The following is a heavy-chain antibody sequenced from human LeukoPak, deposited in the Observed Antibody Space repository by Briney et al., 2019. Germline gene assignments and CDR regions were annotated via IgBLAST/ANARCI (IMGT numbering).Heavy chain of an antibody. CDR3: ARTHAYYYYYMDV. J-gene: IGHJ6*03. CDR2: IYSGGGT. V-gene: IGHV3-66*02. Sequence: GGSLRLSCAASGFTVSSNYMSWVRQAPGKRLEWVSVIYSGGGTYYADSVKGRFTISRGNSKNTLYLQMNSLRAEDTAVYYCARTHAYYYYYMDVWGKGTTVTVSS. CDR1: GFTVSSNY.